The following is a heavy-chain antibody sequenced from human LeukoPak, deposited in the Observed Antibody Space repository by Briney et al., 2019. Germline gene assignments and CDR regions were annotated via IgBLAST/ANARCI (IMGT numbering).Heavy chain of an antibody. CDR2: MCSDGSDK. CDR3: AKDGGTVCHVINYSFDS. V-gene: IGHV3-30*02. J-gene: IGHJ4*02. CDR1: GFTFSNYA. D-gene: IGHD1-1*01. Sequence: GGSLRLSCAASGFTFSNYAMHWVGQAPGKGLEWVAIMCSDGSDKYHVNSVEGRFTISRDTSKNTLYLQMNNLRTEDTAVYYCAKDGGTVCHVINYSFDSWGQGTLVTVSS.